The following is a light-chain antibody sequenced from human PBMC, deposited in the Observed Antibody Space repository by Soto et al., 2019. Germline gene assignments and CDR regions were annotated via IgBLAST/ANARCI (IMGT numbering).Light chain of an antibody. Sequence: DIQITQSPSSLSPSVGDGVTITCRASRSISDWLAWYQQKPGKAPELLIFDASNLKSGVSSRFSGSGSGTEFTLTISRLQPDDVATYYCLQYSSHSWTFGQGTKVDIK. CDR3: LQYSSHSWT. V-gene: IGKV1-5*01. CDR2: DAS. J-gene: IGKJ1*01. CDR1: RSISDW.